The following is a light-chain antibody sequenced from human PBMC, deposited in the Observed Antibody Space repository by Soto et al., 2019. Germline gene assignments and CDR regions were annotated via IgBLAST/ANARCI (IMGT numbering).Light chain of an antibody. V-gene: IGKV1-5*03. CDR2: KAS. Sequence: DIQMTQSPSTLSASVGDRVTITCRASQSISSWLAWYQQKPGKAPKLLIYKASSLESGVPSRFSGSGSGTHFTLTISSLQPEDFATYYCQHIYSIPITFGQGTRLEIK. CDR3: QHIYSIPIT. J-gene: IGKJ5*01. CDR1: QSISSW.